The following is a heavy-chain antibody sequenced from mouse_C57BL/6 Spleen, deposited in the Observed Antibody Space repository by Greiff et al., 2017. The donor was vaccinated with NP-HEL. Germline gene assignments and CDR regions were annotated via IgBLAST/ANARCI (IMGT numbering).Heavy chain of an antibody. Sequence: QVQLKQSGPELVKPGASVKISCKASGYAFSSSWMNWVKQRPGKGLEWIGRIYPGDGDTNYNGKFKGKATLTADKSSSTAYMQLSSLTTEDSAVYCCARYDYDAMDYWGQGTSVTVSS. CDR2: IYPGDGDT. CDR3: ARYDYDAMDY. CDR1: GYAFSSSW. J-gene: IGHJ4*01. V-gene: IGHV1-82*01.